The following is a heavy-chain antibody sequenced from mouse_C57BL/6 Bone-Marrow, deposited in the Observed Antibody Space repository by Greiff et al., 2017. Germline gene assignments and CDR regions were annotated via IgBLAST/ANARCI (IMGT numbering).Heavy chain of an antibody. Sequence: EVMLVESEGGLVQPGSSMKLSCTASGFTFSDYYMAWVRQVPEKGLEWVANINYDGSSTYYLDSLKSRFIISRDNAKNILYLQMSSLKSEDTATYYCARGATMVTQYYYAMDYWGQGTSVTVSS. V-gene: IGHV5-16*01. J-gene: IGHJ4*01. CDR1: GFTFSDYY. CDR3: ARGATMVTQYYYAMDY. D-gene: IGHD2-2*01. CDR2: INYDGSST.